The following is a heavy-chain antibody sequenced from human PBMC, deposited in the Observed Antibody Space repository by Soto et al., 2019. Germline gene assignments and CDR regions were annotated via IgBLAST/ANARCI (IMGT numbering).Heavy chain of an antibody. Sequence: GESLKISCKGSGYSLTKYWIIWVRQVPGKGLEWMGRIDTSYSYSHYSPSFQGHVTISVDKSISTGYLQWSSLKASDTAMYYCARYCSSSSCSQLYGMDVWGQGTTVTVSS. J-gene: IGHJ6*02. CDR1: GYSLTKYW. CDR2: IDTSYSYS. D-gene: IGHD2-15*01. CDR3: ARYCSSSSCSQLYGMDV. V-gene: IGHV5-10-1*01.